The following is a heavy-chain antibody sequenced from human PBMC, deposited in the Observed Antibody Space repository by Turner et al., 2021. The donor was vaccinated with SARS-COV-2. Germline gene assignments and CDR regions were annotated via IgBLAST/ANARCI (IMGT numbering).Heavy chain of an antibody. CDR2: IRSSSSYI. J-gene: IGHJ3*02. V-gene: IGHV3-21*01. CDR3: ARDVPTYYYDSSGYYTDAFDI. Sequence: EVQMVESGGGLVKPGGSLRLSCVASGFPVSSYSMNWVRQAPGKGLEWVSSIRSSSSYIYYADSVKGRFTISRDNAKNSLYLQMNSLRAEDTAVYYCARDVPTYYYDSSGYYTDAFDIWGQGTMVTVSS. CDR1: GFPVSSYS. D-gene: IGHD3-22*01.